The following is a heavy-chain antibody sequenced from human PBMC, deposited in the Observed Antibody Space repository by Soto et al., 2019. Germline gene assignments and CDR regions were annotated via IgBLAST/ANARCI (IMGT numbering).Heavy chain of an antibody. CDR1: GGSISSYY. CDR3: ARGGWRQIDY. V-gene: IGHV4-59*08. J-gene: IGHJ4*02. D-gene: IGHD3-3*01. Sequence: QVLLQESGPGLVKPSETLSLTCTVSGGSISSYYWSWIRQPPGKGLEWIGYIYYSGSTNYNPSLKSRVTISVDTSKNQFSLKLSSVTAADTAVYYCARGGWRQIDYWGQGTLVTVSS. CDR2: IYYSGST.